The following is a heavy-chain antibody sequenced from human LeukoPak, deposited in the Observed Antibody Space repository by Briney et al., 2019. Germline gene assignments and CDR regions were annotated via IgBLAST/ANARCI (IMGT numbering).Heavy chain of an antibody. CDR2: INSDGSWT. V-gene: IGHV3-74*01. CDR3: AREAEQYLNAFDI. D-gene: IGHD2-2*01. Sequence: GGSLRLSCAASGNYWMHWVRQAPGKGLVWVSHINSDGSWTSYADSVKGRFTISKDNAKNTVYLQMNSLRAEDTAVYYCAREAEQYLNAFDIWGQGTMVTVSS. CDR1: GNYW. J-gene: IGHJ3*02.